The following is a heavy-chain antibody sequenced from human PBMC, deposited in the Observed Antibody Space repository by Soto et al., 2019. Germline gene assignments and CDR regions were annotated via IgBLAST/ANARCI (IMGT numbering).Heavy chain of an antibody. Sequence: QVQLQESSPGLVKPSETRSLTCTVSGGSISSYYWSWIRQPPGKGLEWIGYIYYSGSTNYNPSLKSRVTISVDTSKNQFSLKLSSVTAAYTAVYYCARSRGGYFDYWGQGTLVTVSS. V-gene: IGHV4-59*01. D-gene: IGHD3-10*01. CDR1: GGSISSYY. J-gene: IGHJ4*02. CDR2: IYYSGST. CDR3: ARSRGGYFDY.